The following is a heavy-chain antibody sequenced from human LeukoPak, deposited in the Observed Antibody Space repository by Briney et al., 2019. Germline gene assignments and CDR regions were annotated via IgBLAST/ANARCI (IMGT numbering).Heavy chain of an antibody. Sequence: PSETLSLTCTVSGGSISSSNYYWGWIRQPPGKGLEWIGYIYQNGRTNYNPSLKSRVTISVDTSKNHFSLNLTSVTAADTAVYYCARQTGSGLFILPGGQGTLVTVSS. V-gene: IGHV4-61*05. CDR2: IYQNGRT. CDR1: GGSISSSNYY. D-gene: IGHD3/OR15-3a*01. J-gene: IGHJ4*02. CDR3: ARQTGSGLFILP.